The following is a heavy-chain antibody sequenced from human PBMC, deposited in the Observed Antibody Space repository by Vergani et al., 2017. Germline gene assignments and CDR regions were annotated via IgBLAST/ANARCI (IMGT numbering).Heavy chain of an antibody. V-gene: IGHV3-74*01. CDR1: GFTFSSYW. J-gene: IGHJ3*02. CDR2: INSDGSST. CDR3: ARDVAPNDQFGVAPPDAFDI. D-gene: IGHD3-3*01. Sequence: EVQLVESGGGLVQPGGSLRLSCAASGFTFSSYWMHWVRQAPGKGLVWVSRINSDGSSTSYADSVKGRFTISRDNAKNTLYLQMNSLRAEDTAVYYCARDVAPNDQFGVAPPDAFDIWGQGTMVTVSS.